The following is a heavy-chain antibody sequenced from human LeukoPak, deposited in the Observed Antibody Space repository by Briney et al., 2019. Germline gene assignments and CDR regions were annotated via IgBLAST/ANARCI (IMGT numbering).Heavy chain of an antibody. D-gene: IGHD3-9*01. Sequence: ASVKVSCKASGYTFTGYYMHWVRQAPGQGLEWMGWINPNSGGTNYAQKFQGGVTMTRDTSISTAYMELSRLRSDDTAVYYCARDREGYYDILTGYYGVGAFDIWGQGTMVTVSS. CDR3: ARDREGYYDILTGYYGVGAFDI. J-gene: IGHJ3*02. CDR1: GYTFTGYY. V-gene: IGHV1-2*02. CDR2: INPNSGGT.